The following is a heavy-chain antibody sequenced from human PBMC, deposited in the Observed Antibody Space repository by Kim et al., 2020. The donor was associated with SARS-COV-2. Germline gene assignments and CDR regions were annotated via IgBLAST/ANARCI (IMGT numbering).Heavy chain of an antibody. D-gene: IGHD2-15*01. CDR2: ISSSGSTI. CDR3: ARGAYGGSSPYYYYGMDV. CDR1: GFTFSDYY. J-gene: IGHJ6*02. Sequence: GGSLRLSCAASGFTFSDYYMSWIRQAPGKGLEWVSYISSSGSTIYYADSVKGRFTISRDNAKNSLYLQMNSLRAEDTAVYYCARGAYGGSSPYYYYGMDVWGQGTTVTVSS. V-gene: IGHV3-11*01.